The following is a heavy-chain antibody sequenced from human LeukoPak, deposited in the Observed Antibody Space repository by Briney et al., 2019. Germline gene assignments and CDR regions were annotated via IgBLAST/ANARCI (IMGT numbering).Heavy chain of an antibody. V-gene: IGHV3-49*04. Sequence: PGGSLRLSCTASGFTFGDYGMSWVRQAPGKVLEWVCFIRSKAYGATTEYAASVKGRFTISRDDSKNIAYLQMNGLKTEDTAVYYCTRVGPSGGLWGFLDYWGQGTLVTVSS. J-gene: IGHJ4*02. CDR2: IRSKAYGATT. CDR3: TRVGPSGGLWGFLDY. CDR1: GFTFGDYG. D-gene: IGHD6-19*01.